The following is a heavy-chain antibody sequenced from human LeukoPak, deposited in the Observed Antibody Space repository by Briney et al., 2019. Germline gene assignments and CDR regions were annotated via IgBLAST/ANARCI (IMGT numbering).Heavy chain of an antibody. CDR1: GFTFSNYW. V-gene: IGHV3-7*03. J-gene: IGHJ4*02. CDR3: ARDLGVAAAGTVGYFDY. CDR2: IKEDGNEK. D-gene: IGHD6-13*01. Sequence: GGSLRLSCAASGFTFSNYWMTWVRQAQGKGLEWVANIKEDGNEKHYVDSVKGRFTISRDNAKNSLYLQMNSLRAVDTAVYYCARDLGVAAAGTVGYFDYWGQGTLVTVSS.